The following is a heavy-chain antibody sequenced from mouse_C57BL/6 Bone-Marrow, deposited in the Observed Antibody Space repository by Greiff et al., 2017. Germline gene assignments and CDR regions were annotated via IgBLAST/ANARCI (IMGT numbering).Heavy chain of an antibody. Sequence: QVQLKQSGPGLVQPSQSLSITCTVSGFSLTSYGVHWVRQSPGKGLEWLGVIWSGGSTDYNAAFISRLSISKDNSKSQVFFKMNSLQADDTAIYYCARNLIYYYGSSYFYWYFDVWGTGTTVTVSS. CDR1: GFSLTSYG. V-gene: IGHV2-2*01. CDR3: ARNLIYYYGSSYFYWYFDV. D-gene: IGHD1-1*01. CDR2: IWSGGST. J-gene: IGHJ1*03.